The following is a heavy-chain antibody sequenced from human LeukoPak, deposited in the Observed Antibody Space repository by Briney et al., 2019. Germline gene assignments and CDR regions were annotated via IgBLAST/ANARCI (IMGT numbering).Heavy chain of an antibody. CDR2: IYTRVST. J-gene: IGHJ4*02. Sequence: TSETLSLTCTVSGGSISSGDYYWNWIRQPAGKGLEWIGRIYTRVSTNYNPSLKSRVTISVDTSKNQFSLKLSSVTAADTAVYYCARRAGAYSHPYDYWGQGTLVTVSS. D-gene: IGHD4/OR15-4a*01. CDR3: ARRAGAYSHPYDY. CDR1: GGSISSGDYY. V-gene: IGHV4-61*02.